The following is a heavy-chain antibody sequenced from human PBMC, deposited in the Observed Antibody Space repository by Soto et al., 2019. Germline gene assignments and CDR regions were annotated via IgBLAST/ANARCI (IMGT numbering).Heavy chain of an antibody. CDR3: ARGGSGYVWFNEF. V-gene: IGHV1-69*01. J-gene: IGHJ4*02. CDR2: IIPVFDTV. Sequence: QEQLVQSGAEVKKSGSSVKVSCKDTGGLFSSYAVSWVRQAPGQGLEWMGGIIPVFDTVYYAQKFQGRVTITADESTNPAYMELSSLRSEDRPMYYCARGGSGYVWFNEFWGQGTLVTVSS. D-gene: IGHD3-22*01. CDR1: GGLFSSYA.